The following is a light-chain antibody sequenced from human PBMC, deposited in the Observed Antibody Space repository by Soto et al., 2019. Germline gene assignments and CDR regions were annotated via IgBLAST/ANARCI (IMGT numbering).Light chain of an antibody. CDR2: KAS. CDR3: QHYNSYSEA. J-gene: IGKJ1*01. Sequence: DIQMTQSHSTLSGSVGDRVTITCRAGQTISSWLAWSQQKPGKAPKLLIYKASTLKSGVPSRFSGSGSGTEFTLTISSLQPDDFATYYCQHYNSYSEAFGQGTKVDIK. CDR1: QTISSW. V-gene: IGKV1-5*03.